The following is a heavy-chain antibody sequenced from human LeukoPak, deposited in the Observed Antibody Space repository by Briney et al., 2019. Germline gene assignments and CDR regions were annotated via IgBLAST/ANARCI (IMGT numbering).Heavy chain of an antibody. D-gene: IGHD6-13*01. V-gene: IGHV1-8*01. CDR1: GYTFTSYD. J-gene: IGHJ3*02. CDR3: ARGPKPPYSSSTGGGAFDI. CDR2: MNPNSGNT. Sequence: ASVKVSCKASGYTFTSYDINWVRQATGQGLEWMGWMNPNSGNTGYAQKFQGRVTMTRNTSISTAYMELSSLRSEDTAVYYCARGPKPPYSSSTGGGAFDIWGQGTMVTVSS.